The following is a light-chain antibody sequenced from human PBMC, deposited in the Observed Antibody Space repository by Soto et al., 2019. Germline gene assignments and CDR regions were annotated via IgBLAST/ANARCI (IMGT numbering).Light chain of an antibody. CDR2: DAS. V-gene: IGKV3-11*01. Sequence: EIVLTQSPATLSLSPGERATLSCRASQSVSSYLAWYQQKPGQAPRLLIYDASNRATGIPARFSGSGSGTDFTLTISSLEPEDFAVYYCQQLNNWPPVFTFGPGTKVDIK. CDR1: QSVSSY. CDR3: QQLNNWPPVFT. J-gene: IGKJ3*01.